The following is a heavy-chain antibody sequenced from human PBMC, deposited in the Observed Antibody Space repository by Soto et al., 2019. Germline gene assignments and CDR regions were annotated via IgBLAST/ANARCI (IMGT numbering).Heavy chain of an antibody. CDR1: GYTFTSYA. D-gene: IGHD2-21*02. CDR3: ARRIVVVTALDY. V-gene: IGHV1-3*05. Sequence: QVQLVQSGAEEKKPGASVKVSCKASGYTFTSYAMHLVHQAPGQRLEWMGWINAGNGNTKYSQKFQGRVTITRDTSASTAYMELSSLRAEDTAVIYYARRIVVVTALDYWGQGILVTVS. J-gene: IGHJ4*02. CDR2: INAGNGNT.